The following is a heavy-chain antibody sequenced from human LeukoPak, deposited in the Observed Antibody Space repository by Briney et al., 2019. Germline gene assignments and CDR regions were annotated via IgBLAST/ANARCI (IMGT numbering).Heavy chain of an antibody. CDR3: ARIYKHYDSPGHYFDY. Sequence: SETLSLTXTVSGGSISSYYWSCIRQPPAKGLEWMRYIYYSGSTNYNPSLKSRVTISVDTSKSQFSLKLSSVTAADTAVYYCARIYKHYDSPGHYFDYWGQGTLVTVSS. V-gene: IGHV4-59*01. CDR2: IYYSGST. D-gene: IGHD3-22*01. J-gene: IGHJ4*02. CDR1: GGSISSYY.